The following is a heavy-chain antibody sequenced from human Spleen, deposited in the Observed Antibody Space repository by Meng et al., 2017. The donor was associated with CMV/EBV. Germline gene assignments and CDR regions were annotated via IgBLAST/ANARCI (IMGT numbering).Heavy chain of an antibody. J-gene: IGHJ6*02. CDR2: FYHNGST. V-gene: IGHV4-38-2*02. D-gene: IGHD3-10*01. Sequence: SETLSLTCSVSGYAINSGYYWGWIRQPPGKGLEWIGSFYHNGSTYYNPSLKSRVTISVDTSKNQFSLNLSSVTAADTAVYYCARDGTVRGVNYYGMDVWGQGTTVTVSS. CDR3: ARDGTVRGVNYYGMDV. CDR1: GYAINSGYY.